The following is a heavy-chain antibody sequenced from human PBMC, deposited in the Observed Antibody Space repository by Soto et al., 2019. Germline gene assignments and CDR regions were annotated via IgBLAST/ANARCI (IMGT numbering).Heavy chain of an antibody. CDR1: GFTFSSYA. D-gene: IGHD3-10*01. CDR3: ARDPGKVRVNNWFDP. CDR2: ISYDGSNK. J-gene: IGHJ5*02. Sequence: QVQLVESGGGVVQPGRSLRLSCAASGFTFSSYAMHWVRQAPGKGLEWVSVISYDGSNKYYADSVKGRFTISRDNSKNTRYLQMKSMGAEDSAGYYCARDPGKVRVNNWFDPWGKGTMVTVSS. V-gene: IGHV3-30-3*01.